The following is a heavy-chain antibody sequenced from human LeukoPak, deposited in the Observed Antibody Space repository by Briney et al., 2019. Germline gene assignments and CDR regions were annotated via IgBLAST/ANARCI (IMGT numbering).Heavy chain of an antibody. J-gene: IGHJ4*02. CDR2: IIPILGIA. V-gene: IGHV1-69*04. CDR3: AREVDFWSGYGDY. CDR1: GGTFSSYA. D-gene: IGHD3-3*01. Sequence: ASVKVSCKASGGTFSSYAISWVRQAPGQGLEWMGRIIPILGIANYAQKFQGRVTITADKSTSTAYMELRSLRSDDTAVYYCAREVDFWSGYGDYWGQGTLVTVSS.